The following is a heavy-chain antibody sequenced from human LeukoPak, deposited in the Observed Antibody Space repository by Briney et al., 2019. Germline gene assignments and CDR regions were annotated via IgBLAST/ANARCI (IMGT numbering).Heavy chain of an antibody. V-gene: IGHV3-30*02. CDR1: GFTFSSYG. CDR2: MRYDGSNK. CDR3: AKDFSVYYYDSRVLDY. J-gene: IGHJ4*02. Sequence: GGSLRLSCAASGFTFSSYGMHWVRQAPGKGLEWVAFMRYDGSNKYYADSVKGRFTISRDNSKKTLYLQMNSLRPEDTAVYYCAKDFSVYYYDSRVLDYWGQGSLVTVSS. D-gene: IGHD3-22*01.